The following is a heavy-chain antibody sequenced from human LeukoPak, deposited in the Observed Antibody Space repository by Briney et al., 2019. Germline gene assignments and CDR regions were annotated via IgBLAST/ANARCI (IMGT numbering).Heavy chain of an antibody. CDR2: ISWNSGSI. J-gene: IGHJ3*02. CDR3: AKETYSPYDAFDI. V-gene: IGHV3-9*01. Sequence: GGSLRLSCAASGFTFDDYAMHWVRQAPGKGLEWVSGISWNSGSIGYADSVKGRFTISRDNAKNSLYLQMNSLRAEDTALYYCAKETYSPYDAFDIWGQGTMVTVSS. CDR1: GFTFDDYA. D-gene: IGHD5-18*01.